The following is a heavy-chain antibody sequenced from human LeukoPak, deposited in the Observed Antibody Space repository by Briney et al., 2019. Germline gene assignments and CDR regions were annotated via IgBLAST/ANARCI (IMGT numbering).Heavy chain of an antibody. D-gene: IGHD1-26*01. Sequence: ASVKVSCKASGYIFTVYYMRWVRQAPGQGLEWMGWINPNSGGTNSAQKFQGRVTMTRDTSISTAYMELSRLTSDDTAVYYCARHPYSGSYHFDYWGQGTLVTVSS. J-gene: IGHJ4*02. CDR3: ARHPYSGSYHFDY. V-gene: IGHV1-2*02. CDR2: INPNSGGT. CDR1: GYIFTVYY.